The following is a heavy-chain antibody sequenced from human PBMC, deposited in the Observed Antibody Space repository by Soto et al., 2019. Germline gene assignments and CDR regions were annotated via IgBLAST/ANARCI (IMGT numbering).Heavy chain of an antibody. D-gene: IGHD3-3*01. J-gene: IGHJ4*02. CDR1: GFTFSSYA. CDR3: AKGTMEWLLSHRNLNGKPKYFDY. V-gene: IGHV3-23*01. Sequence: EVQLLESGGGLVQPGGSLRLSCAASGFTFSSYAMSWVRQAPGKGLEWVSAISGSGGSTYYADSVKGRFTISRDNSKNTLYLQMNSLRAEDTAVYYCAKGTMEWLLSHRNLNGKPKYFDYWGQGTLVTVSS. CDR2: ISGSGGST.